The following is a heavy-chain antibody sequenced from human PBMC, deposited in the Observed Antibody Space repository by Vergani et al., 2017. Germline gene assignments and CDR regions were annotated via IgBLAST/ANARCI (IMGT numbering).Heavy chain of an antibody. D-gene: IGHD6-13*01. CDR1: GGSISSYY. V-gene: IGHV4-59*01. CDR3: ARKGSSSWYGDWFDP. CDR2: IYYSGST. J-gene: IGHJ5*02. Sequence: QVQLQESGPGLVKPSETLSLTCTVSGGSISSYYWSWIRQPPGKGLERIGYIYYSGSTNYNPSLKSRVTISVDTSKNQFSLKLSSVTAADTAVYYCARKGSSSWYGDWFDPWGQGTLVTVSS.